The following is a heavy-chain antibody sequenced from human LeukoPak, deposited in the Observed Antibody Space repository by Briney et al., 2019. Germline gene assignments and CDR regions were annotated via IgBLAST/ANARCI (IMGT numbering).Heavy chain of an antibody. CDR1: GFTFSNYN. V-gene: IGHV3-48*01. CDR2: ISRSGTTI. J-gene: IGHJ3*02. Sequence: GGSLRLSCADSGFTFSNYNMNWVRQAPGKGLECVAYISRSGTTIHYADSLKGRLSISRNNAESTLYLQMSNLRADDTAVYYCARGGIYDLDDSFDIWGQGTVVTVSS. CDR3: ARGGIYDLDDSFDI. D-gene: IGHD6-13*01.